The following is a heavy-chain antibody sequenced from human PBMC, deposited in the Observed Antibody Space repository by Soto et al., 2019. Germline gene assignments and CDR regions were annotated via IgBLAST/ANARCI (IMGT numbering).Heavy chain of an antibody. V-gene: IGHV3-7*04. CDR2: IRQDGSED. CDR3: AGGSGWLIDH. D-gene: IGHD3-10*01. J-gene: IGHJ4*02. Sequence: EVQLVESGGGLVQSGGSLRLSCAASGFTFSNFWMNWVRQAPGRGLEWLAIIRQDGSEDLYVDSLKDRFTISRDNAKNSLYLQINSLRAEDTAVYYCAGGSGWLIDHWGQGTLVTVSS. CDR1: GFTFSNFW.